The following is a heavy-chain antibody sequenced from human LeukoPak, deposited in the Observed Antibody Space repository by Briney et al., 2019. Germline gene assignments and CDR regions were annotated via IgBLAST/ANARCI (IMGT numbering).Heavy chain of an antibody. V-gene: IGHV3-30*18. D-gene: IGHD6-19*01. CDR1: GFTFSSYG. CDR3: AKGRFSTPVALLDY. J-gene: IGHJ4*02. CDR2: ISYDGSNK. Sequence: GGSLRLSCAASGFTFSSYGMHWVRQAPGKGLEWVAVISYDGSNKYYADSVKGRFTISRDNSKNTLYLQMNSLRAEDTAVYYCAKGRFSTPVALLDYWGQGTLVTVSS.